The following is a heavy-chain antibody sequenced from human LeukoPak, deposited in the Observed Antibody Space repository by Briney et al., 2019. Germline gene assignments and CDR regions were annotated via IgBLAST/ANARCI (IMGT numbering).Heavy chain of an antibody. CDR2: INEDGSEK. Sequence: GGSLRLSCAASGFTFSSYSMNWVRQAPGKGLEWVANINEDGSEKNYVDSVKGRFTISRDNAKNSLYLEMNSLTAEDTAVCYCANYYDSSGYYALDMWGQGTMVTVSP. V-gene: IGHV3-7*01. CDR1: GFTFSSYS. J-gene: IGHJ3*02. CDR3: ANYYDSSGYYALDM. D-gene: IGHD3-22*01.